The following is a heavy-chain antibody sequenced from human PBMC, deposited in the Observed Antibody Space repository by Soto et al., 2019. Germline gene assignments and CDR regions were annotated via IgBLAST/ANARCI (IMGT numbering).Heavy chain of an antibody. CDR2: ITGSGPET. CDR3: AKNGIHNSTSAIAS. J-gene: IGHJ1*01. CDR1: GVTVKIKV. V-gene: IGHV3-23*01. Sequence: LGLACASSGVTVKIKVVSGVRQAPGEGLDWVSGITGSGPETYYSDSVKGRFNISRDNYKNRLFLQMNSLRAEDTALYYCAKNGIHNSTSAIASWGQRTLVPGSS. D-gene: IGHD5-18*01.